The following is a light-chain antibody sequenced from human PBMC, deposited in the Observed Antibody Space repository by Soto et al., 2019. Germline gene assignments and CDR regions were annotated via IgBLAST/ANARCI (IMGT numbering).Light chain of an antibody. J-gene: IGKJ2*01. CDR3: QQYNHLPYT. CDR2: DAS. Sequence: DIQMTQSPSSLSASLGDRVTITCQASQAMSKYLHWYHQRPGKAPILVIYDASNLEAGAPSRFSGGGSGTSFTLTISRLQPEDIGTYFCQQYNHLPYTFGQGMKLDIK. CDR1: QAMSKY. V-gene: IGKV1-33*01.